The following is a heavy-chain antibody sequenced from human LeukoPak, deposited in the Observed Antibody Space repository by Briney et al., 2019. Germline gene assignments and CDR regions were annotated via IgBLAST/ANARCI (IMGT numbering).Heavy chain of an antibody. CDR1: GFTFSSYW. Sequence: GGSLRLSCAASGFTFSSYWMSWVRQAPGKGLEWVANIKQDGSEKYYVDSVKGRFTISRDNAKNSLYLQMNSPRAEDTALYYCARAYYYGSANAFDIWGQGTMVTVSS. CDR3: ARAYYYGSANAFDI. V-gene: IGHV3-7*04. D-gene: IGHD3-10*01. CDR2: IKQDGSEK. J-gene: IGHJ3*02.